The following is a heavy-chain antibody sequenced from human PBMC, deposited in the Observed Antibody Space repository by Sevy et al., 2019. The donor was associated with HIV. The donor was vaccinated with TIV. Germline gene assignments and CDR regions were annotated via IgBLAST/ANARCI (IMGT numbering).Heavy chain of an antibody. Sequence: GGSLRLSCAASGFTFSSYAMSWVRQAPGKGLEWVSSFTCSGTNTFYADSVKGRFTISRDNSKNTLYLQMNSLRAEDTAVYYCAKDSILVACHFPYWGQGTLVTVSS. D-gene: IGHD6-19*01. CDR2: FTCSGTNT. V-gene: IGHV3-23*01. CDR1: GFTFSSYA. CDR3: AKDSILVACHFPY. J-gene: IGHJ4*02.